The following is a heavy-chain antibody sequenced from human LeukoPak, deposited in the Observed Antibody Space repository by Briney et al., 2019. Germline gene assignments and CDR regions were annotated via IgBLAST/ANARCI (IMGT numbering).Heavy chain of an antibody. CDR2: IIPILGIA. V-gene: IGHV1-69*04. Sequence: VASVKVSCKASGGTFSSYAISWVRQAPGQGLEWMGRIIPILGIANYAQKFQGRVTITADKSTSTAYMELSSLRSEDTAVYYCARIGPPGLWFGEPWTTHDNWFDPWGQGTLVAVSS. CDR1: GGTFSSYA. CDR3: ARIGPPGLWFGEPWTTHDNWFDP. J-gene: IGHJ5*02. D-gene: IGHD3-10*01.